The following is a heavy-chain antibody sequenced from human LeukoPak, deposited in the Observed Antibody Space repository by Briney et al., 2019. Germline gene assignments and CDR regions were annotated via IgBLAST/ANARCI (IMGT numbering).Heavy chain of an antibody. CDR3: ARINYYDGSGFYRDY. CDR2: INNDGSRT. V-gene: IGHV3-53*01. Sequence: GGSLRLSCAASGFTVSSNYMSWVRQAPGKGLVWVSRINNDGSRTDYADSVKGRFTISRDDSKNTLHLQMNSLRAEDTAVYYCARINYYDGSGFYRDYWGQGTLVTVSS. J-gene: IGHJ4*02. CDR1: GFTVSSNY. D-gene: IGHD3-22*01.